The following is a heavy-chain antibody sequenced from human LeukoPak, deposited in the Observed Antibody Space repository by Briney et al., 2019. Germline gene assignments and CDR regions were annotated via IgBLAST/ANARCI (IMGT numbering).Heavy chain of an antibody. CDR3: AKNPQLWMFDP. D-gene: IGHD5-18*01. J-gene: IGHJ5*02. Sequence: GGSLRLSCAASRFTFSTYGMSWVRQAPGKGLEWVSSISGSGGSTNYADSVKGRFTISRDNSKNTLYLQMNSLRAEDTAVYYCAKNPQLWMFDPWGQGTLVTVSS. CDR1: RFTFSTYG. CDR2: ISGSGGST. V-gene: IGHV3-23*01.